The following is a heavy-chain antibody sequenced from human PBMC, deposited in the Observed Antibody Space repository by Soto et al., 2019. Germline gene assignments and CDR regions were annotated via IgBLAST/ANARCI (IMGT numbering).Heavy chain of an antibody. CDR3: TRDDPSIAARPDY. CDR1: GFTFGDYA. Sequence: SLRLSCTASGFTFGDYAMSWVRQAPGKGLEWVGFIRSKAYGGTTEYAASVKGRFTISRDDSKSIAYLQMNSLKTEDTAVYYCTRDDPSIAARPDYWGQGTLVTVSS. D-gene: IGHD6-6*01. J-gene: IGHJ4*02. V-gene: IGHV3-49*04. CDR2: IRSKAYGGTT.